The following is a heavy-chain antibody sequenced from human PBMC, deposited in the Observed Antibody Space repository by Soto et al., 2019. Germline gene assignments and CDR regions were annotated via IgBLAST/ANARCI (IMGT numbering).Heavy chain of an antibody. D-gene: IGHD6-19*01. V-gene: IGHV3-30*18. CDR1: GFTFSSYG. CDR2: ISYDGSNK. Sequence: GGSLRLSCAASGFTFSSYGMHWVRQAPGKGLEWVAVISYDGSNKYYADSVKGRFTISRDNSKNTLYLQMNSLRAEDTAVYYCAKDPRRAKQWLAPFDYWGQGTLVTVSS. CDR3: AKDPRRAKQWLAPFDY. J-gene: IGHJ4*02.